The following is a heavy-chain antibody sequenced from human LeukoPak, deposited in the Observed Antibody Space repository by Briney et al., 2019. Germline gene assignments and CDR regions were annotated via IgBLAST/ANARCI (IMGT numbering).Heavy chain of an antibody. CDR3: AKMPAYYYDSSGYAFHFDY. CDR2: ISGGGGST. CDR1: AFTFSTYA. V-gene: IGHV3-23*01. Sequence: GGSLRLSCAASAFTFSTYAMSWVRQAPGKGLEWVSAISGGGGSTHYADSVRGRFTISRDNSKSTLYLQMNSLRAEDTAIYYCAKMPAYYYDSSGYAFHFDYWGQGTLVTVSS. D-gene: IGHD3-22*01. J-gene: IGHJ4*02.